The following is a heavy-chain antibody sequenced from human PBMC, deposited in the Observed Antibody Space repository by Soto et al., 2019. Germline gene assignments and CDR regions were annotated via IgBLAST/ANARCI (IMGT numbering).Heavy chain of an antibody. Sequence: EVQLLESGGGLVQPGGSLRLSCAASGFTFTSYAMNWVRQAPGKGLEWVSVISGSGGSTYYADSVKGRFTISRDNSKNTLYLQMNSLSAEDTAVYYCAKRTTGWYFELWGRGTLVTVSS. V-gene: IGHV3-23*01. CDR1: GFTFTSYA. CDR2: ISGSGGST. CDR3: AKRTTGWYFEL. J-gene: IGHJ2*01.